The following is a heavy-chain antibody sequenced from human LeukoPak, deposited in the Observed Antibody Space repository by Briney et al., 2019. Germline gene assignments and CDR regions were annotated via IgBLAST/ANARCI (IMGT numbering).Heavy chain of an antibody. CDR1: GFTYSSYA. V-gene: IGHV3-23*01. J-gene: IGHJ4*02. Sequence: GGSLRLSCAASGFTYSSYAMSWVRQAPGKGLEWVSAISGSGGSTYYADSVKGRFTISRDNSKNSLYLQMNSLRAEDTAVYYCARGRRGYSGYDYRGITDYWGQGTLVTVSS. CDR2: ISGSGGST. CDR3: ARGRRGYSGYDYRGITDY. D-gene: IGHD5-12*01.